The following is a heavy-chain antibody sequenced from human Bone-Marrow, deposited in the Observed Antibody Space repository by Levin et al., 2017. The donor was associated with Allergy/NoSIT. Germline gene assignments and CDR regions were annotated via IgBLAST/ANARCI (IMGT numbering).Heavy chain of an antibody. CDR1: GDSVSSTDYY. CDR2: IYDSGDT. Sequence: SETLSLTCAVSGDSVSSTDYYWSWIRQHPGKGLEWIGYIYDSGDTYYNPSLKSRVTISVDTSKNEFSLRLTSVTAADTAVYYCARGLTVAARYFDYWGQGTLVTVSS. J-gene: IGHJ4*02. V-gene: IGHV4-31*11. CDR3: ARGLTVAARYFDY. D-gene: IGHD6-6*01.